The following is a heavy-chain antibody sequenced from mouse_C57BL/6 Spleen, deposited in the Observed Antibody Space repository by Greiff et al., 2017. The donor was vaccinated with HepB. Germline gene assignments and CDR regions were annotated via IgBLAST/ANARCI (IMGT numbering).Heavy chain of an antibody. J-gene: IGHJ3*01. CDR2: IYPGDGDT. Sequence: QVQLQQSGAELVKPGASVKISCKASGYAFSSYWMNWVKQRPGKGLEWIGQIYPGDGDTNYNGKFKGKATLTADKSSRTAYMQLSRLTSEDSAVYFCARSTTRGFAYWGQGTLVTVSA. V-gene: IGHV1-80*01. CDR1: GYAFSSYW. D-gene: IGHD2-1*01. CDR3: ARSTTRGFAY.